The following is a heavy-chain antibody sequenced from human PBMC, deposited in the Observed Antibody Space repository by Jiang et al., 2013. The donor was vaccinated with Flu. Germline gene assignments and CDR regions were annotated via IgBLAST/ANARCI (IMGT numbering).Heavy chain of an antibody. D-gene: IGHD2-21*02. V-gene: IGHV6-1*01. Sequence: SGDSVSSNSAAWNWIRQSPSRGLEWLGRTYYRSKWYNDYAVSVKSRITINPDTSKNQFSLQLNSVTPEDTAVYYCARAPIAYCGGDCYSYYYYGMDVWGQGP. J-gene: IGHJ6*02. CDR2: TYYRSKWYN. CDR3: ARAPIAYCGGDCYSYYYYGMDV. CDR1: GDSVSSNSAA.